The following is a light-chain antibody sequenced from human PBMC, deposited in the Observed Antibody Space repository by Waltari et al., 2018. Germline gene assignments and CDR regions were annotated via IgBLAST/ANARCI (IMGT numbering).Light chain of an antibody. CDR1: SSNIGSTY. Sequence: QSVLTQPPSASGTPGQRVTISCSGRSSNIGSTYVYLYQQLPRTAPKLLISMNNQRPSGVPDRFSGSKSGTSASLAISGLRSEDEADYYCAAWDDSLSGSWVFGGGTKLTVL. CDR3: AAWDDSLSGSWV. V-gene: IGLV1-47*01. J-gene: IGLJ3*02. CDR2: MNN.